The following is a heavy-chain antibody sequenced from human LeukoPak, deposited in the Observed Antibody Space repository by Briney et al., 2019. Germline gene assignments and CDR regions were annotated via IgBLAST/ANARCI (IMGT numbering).Heavy chain of an antibody. CDR3: AELGITMIGGV. CDR2: ISSSGSTI. D-gene: IGHD3-10*02. V-gene: IGHV3-11*04. Sequence: PGGSLRLSCAVSGFTVSGNYMSWVRQAPGKGLEWVSYISSSGSTIYYADSVKGRFTISRDNAKNSLYLQMNSLRAEDTAVYCCAELGITMIGGVWGKGTTVTISS. CDR1: GFTVSGNY. J-gene: IGHJ6*04.